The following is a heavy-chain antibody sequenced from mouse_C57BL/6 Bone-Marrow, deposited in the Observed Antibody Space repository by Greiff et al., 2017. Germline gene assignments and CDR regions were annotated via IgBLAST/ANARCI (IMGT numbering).Heavy chain of an antibody. V-gene: IGHV1-81*01. CDR2: IYPRSGNT. D-gene: IGHD2-2*01. CDR1: GYTFTSYG. Sequence: VKLQESGAELARPGASVKLSCKASGYTFTSYGISWVKQRTGQGLEWIGEIYPRSGNTYYNEKFKGKATLTADKSSSTAYMELRSLTSEDSAVYFCARYDGYTGFAYWRQETLVTVSA. J-gene: IGHJ3*01. CDR3: ARYDGYTGFAY.